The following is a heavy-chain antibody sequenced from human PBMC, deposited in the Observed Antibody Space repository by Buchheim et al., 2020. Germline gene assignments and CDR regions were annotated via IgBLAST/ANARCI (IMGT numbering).Heavy chain of an antibody. D-gene: IGHD3-10*01. Sequence: EVQLVESGGGLVQPRGSLRLSCAASGFTFSNYWMSWVRQAPGKGLEWVANIKQDGSEKYYVDSVKGRFTISRDNAKNSLYLQMNSLRAEDTAVYYCARDLYNSGILDYWGQGTL. V-gene: IGHV3-7*01. CDR2: IKQDGSEK. J-gene: IGHJ4*02. CDR1: GFTFSNYW. CDR3: ARDLYNSGILDY.